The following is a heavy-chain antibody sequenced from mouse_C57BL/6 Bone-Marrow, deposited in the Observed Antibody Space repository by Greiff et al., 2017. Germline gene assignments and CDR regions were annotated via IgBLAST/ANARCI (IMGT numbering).Heavy chain of an antibody. Sequence: QVQLQQSGAELARPGASVKLSCKASGYTFTSYGISWVKQRTGQGLEWIGDIYPRSGNTYYNEKLKGKATLTADKSSSTAYMELRSLTSEDSAVYFCATYYDYDEFAYWGQGTLVTVSA. D-gene: IGHD2-4*01. CDR1: GYTFTSYG. J-gene: IGHJ3*01. V-gene: IGHV1-81*01. CDR3: ATYYDYDEFAY. CDR2: IYPRSGNT.